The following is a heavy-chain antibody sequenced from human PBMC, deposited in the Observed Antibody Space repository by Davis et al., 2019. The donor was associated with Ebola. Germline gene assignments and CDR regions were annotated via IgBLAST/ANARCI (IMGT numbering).Heavy chain of an antibody. J-gene: IGHJ6*02. CDR2: ISSDSDYI. CDR3: ARDRPLDFFFGDYYGMDV. CDR1: GFTFSTYS. V-gene: IGHV3-21*01. Sequence: GESLKISCAASGFTFSTYSMSWVRQAPGKALELVSSISSDSDYIYYADSAKGRFTISRDNAKNSLFLQMNSLRAEDTAVYYCARDRPLDFFFGDYYGMDVWGQGTTVTVSS. D-gene: IGHD3-16*01.